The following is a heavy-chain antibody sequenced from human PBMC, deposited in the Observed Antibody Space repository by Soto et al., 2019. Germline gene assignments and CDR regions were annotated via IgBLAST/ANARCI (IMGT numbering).Heavy chain of an antibody. D-gene: IGHD6-19*01. J-gene: IGHJ4*02. CDR2: INHSGST. CDR1: GGSFSGYY. CDR3: AISGYSSGWYYFDS. Sequence: SETLSLTCAVYGGSFSGYYWSWIRQPPGKGLEWIGEINHSGSTNYNPSLKSRVTISVDTSKNQFSLKLSSVTAADTAVYYCAISGYSSGWYYFDSGGQGTLVSVSS. V-gene: IGHV4-34*01.